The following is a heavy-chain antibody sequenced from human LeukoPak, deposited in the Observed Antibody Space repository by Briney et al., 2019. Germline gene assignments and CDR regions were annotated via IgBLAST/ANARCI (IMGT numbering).Heavy chain of an antibody. CDR3: ARAVAAADSY. CDR1: GFTFSSYG. V-gene: IGHV3-7*04. D-gene: IGHD6-13*01. CDR2: INQDGSKK. J-gene: IGHJ4*02. Sequence: GRSLRLSCAASGFTFSSYGMHWVRQAPGKGLEWVANINQDGSKKYYVDSVKGRFTISRDNVKNSVYLQMNSLRAEDTAVYSCARAVAAADSYWGRGTLVTVSS.